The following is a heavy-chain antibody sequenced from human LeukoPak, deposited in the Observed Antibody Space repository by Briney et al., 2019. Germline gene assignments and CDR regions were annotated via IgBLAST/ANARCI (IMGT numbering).Heavy chain of an antibody. CDR3: PEAERKFRLYSGSDPYYRQGGLDF. CDR2: VTADGDNS. D-gene: IGHD3-10*01. J-gene: IGHJ4*02. CDR1: GFTFNNYA. V-gene: IGHV3-23*01. Sequence: GGSLRLSCRVSGFTFNNYAMAWVRQAPGKGLEGLALVTADGDNSYYAESVQGRFTTSRANSKKPPSLQMNNLRAEDTAVYYFPEAERKFRLYSGSDPYYRQGGLDFGGEGTLVTVSS.